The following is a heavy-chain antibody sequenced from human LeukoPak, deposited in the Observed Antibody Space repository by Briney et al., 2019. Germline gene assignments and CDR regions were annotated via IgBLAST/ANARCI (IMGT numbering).Heavy chain of an antibody. CDR2: ISGSGGTT. V-gene: IGHV3-23*01. J-gene: IGHJ6*03. CDR1: GFTFSSYG. CDR3: AKDLGDYYYYYMDV. Sequence: PGGSLRLSCAASGFTFSSYGMSWVRQAPGKGLEWVSAISGSGGTTYYADSVKGRFTISRDNSKNTLYLQMNSLRAEDTAVYYCAKDLGDYYYYYMDVWGKGTTVTISS. D-gene: IGHD3-16*01.